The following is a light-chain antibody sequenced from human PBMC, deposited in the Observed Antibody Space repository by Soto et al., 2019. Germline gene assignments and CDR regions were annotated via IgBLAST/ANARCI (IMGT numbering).Light chain of an antibody. CDR2: EVS. V-gene: IGLV2-8*01. J-gene: IGLJ2*01. Sequence: QSALTQPPSASGSPGRSVTISCTGTSSDVGGYDYVSWFQQHPGKAPKLIIYEVSERPSGVSNRFSGSKSGNTASLTISGLQAEDEADYYCCSYATPRLFGGGTKLTVL. CDR3: CSYATPRL. CDR1: SSDVGGYDY.